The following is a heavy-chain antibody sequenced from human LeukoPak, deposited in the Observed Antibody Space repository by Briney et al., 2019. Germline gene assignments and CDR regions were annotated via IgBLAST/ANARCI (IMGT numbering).Heavy chain of an antibody. CDR1: GFTFSSYG. CDR3: ARDNHYYGSGSYDY. CDR2: IWYDGSNK. V-gene: IGHV3-33*01. Sequence: QPGRSLRLSCAASGFTFSSYGMHWVRQAPGKGLEWVAVIWYDGSNKCYADSVKGRFIISRDNSKNTLYLQMNSLRAEDTAVYYCARDNHYYGSGSYDYWGQGTLVTVSS. J-gene: IGHJ4*02. D-gene: IGHD3-10*01.